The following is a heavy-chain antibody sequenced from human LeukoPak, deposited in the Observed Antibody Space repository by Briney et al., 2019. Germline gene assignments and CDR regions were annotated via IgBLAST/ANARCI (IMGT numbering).Heavy chain of an antibody. CDR1: GGSISSSSYY. CDR3: ARDSHFGRGWFDP. D-gene: IGHD3-16*01. CDR2: IYYSGSI. Sequence: SETLSLTCTVSGGSISSSSYYWGWIRQPPGKGLEWIGSIYYSGSIYYNPSLKSRVTISVDTSKNQFSLKLSSVTAADTAVYYCARDSHFGRGWFDPWGQGTLVTVSS. V-gene: IGHV4-39*07. J-gene: IGHJ5*02.